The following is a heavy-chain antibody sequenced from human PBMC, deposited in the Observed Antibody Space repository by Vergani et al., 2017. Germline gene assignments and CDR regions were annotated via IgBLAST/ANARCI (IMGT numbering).Heavy chain of an antibody. Sequence: QVQLQESGPGLVKPSQTLSLTCTVSGGSISSGDYYWNWIRQPPGKGLEWIGYIYYSGSTYYNPSLKSRSTISVDTSKNQFSLKLRSVTVADTAVYYCARKRVVREDFDYWGQGTLVTVSS. CDR1: GGSISSGDYY. J-gene: IGHJ4*02. D-gene: IGHD3-10*01. CDR2: IYYSGST. V-gene: IGHV4-30-4*08. CDR3: ARKRVVREDFDY.